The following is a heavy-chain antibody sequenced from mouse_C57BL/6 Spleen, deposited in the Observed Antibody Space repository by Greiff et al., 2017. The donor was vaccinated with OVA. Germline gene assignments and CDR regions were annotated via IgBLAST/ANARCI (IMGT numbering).Heavy chain of an antibody. J-gene: IGHJ3*01. Sequence: QVQLQQSGAELVRPGTSVKVSCKASGYAFTNYLIEWVNQRPGQGLEWIGVINPGSGGTNYNEKFKGKATLTADKTSSTAYMQLSSLTSEDSAVYFCARATMVTTFFAYWGQGTLVTVSA. CDR1: GYAFTNYL. V-gene: IGHV1-54*01. CDR3: ARATMVTTFFAY. D-gene: IGHD2-1*01. CDR2: INPGSGGT.